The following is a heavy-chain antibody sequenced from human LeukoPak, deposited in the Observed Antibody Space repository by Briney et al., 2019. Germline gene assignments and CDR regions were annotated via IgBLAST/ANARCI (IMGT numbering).Heavy chain of an antibody. CDR2: IWYDSSNK. Sequence: GGSLRLSCVASKFTFRNYGMHWVRQAPGKGLEWVAVIWYDSSNKYYVDSVEGRFTVSRDNSKTTLYLQMNSLRAEDTVVYYCARDRGWPAVHFDLWGQGTLVTVSS. D-gene: IGHD2-15*01. V-gene: IGHV3-33*01. CDR3: ARDRGWPAVHFDL. J-gene: IGHJ4*02. CDR1: KFTFRNYG.